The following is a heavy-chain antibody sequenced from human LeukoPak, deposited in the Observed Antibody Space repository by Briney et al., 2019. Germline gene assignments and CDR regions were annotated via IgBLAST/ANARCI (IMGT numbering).Heavy chain of an antibody. CDR1: GGSISSSNW. CDR3: ARESAWAFDY. D-gene: IGHD1-26*01. V-gene: IGHV4-4*02. CDR2: IYHSGST. J-gene: IGHJ4*02. Sequence: SETLSLTCAVSGGSISSSNWWSWVRQPPGKGLEWIGEIYHSGSTNYNPSLKSRVTISVDTSKNQFSLKLSSVTAADTAVYYCARESAWAFDYWGQGTLVTVSS.